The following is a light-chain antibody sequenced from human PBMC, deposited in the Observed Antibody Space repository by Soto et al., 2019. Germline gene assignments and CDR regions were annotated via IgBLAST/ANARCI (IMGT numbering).Light chain of an antibody. CDR3: QSYDSSLYV. Sequence: QSVLTQPPSVSGAPGQRVTISCTGSSSNIGAGYDVHWYQQLPGTAPKLLIYGNSNRPSGVPDRFSGSKSGTSASLATTGLQAEDEADYYCQSYDSSLYVFGTG. V-gene: IGLV1-40*01. J-gene: IGLJ1*01. CDR2: GNS. CDR1: SSNIGAGYD.